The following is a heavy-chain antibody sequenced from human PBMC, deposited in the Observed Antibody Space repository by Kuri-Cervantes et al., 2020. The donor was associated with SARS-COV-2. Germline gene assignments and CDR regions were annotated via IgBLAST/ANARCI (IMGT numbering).Heavy chain of an antibody. Sequence: GGSLRLSCAAYGFTFSTYYMSWVRQAPVKGLEWLSYTSTNGDTRYHADSVKGLFTISRDNAHNSLYLQMDSLRVEDTALYYCARGACSSCYYKDHFDYWGQGILVTVSS. V-gene: IGHV3-11*01. CDR3: ARGACSSCYYKDHFDY. D-gene: IGHD2-21*02. CDR1: GFTFSTYY. CDR2: TSTNGDTR. J-gene: IGHJ4*02.